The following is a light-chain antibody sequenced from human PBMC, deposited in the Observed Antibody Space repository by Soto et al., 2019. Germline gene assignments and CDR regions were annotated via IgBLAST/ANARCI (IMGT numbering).Light chain of an antibody. CDR3: QQYNNWPPIT. J-gene: IGKJ5*01. V-gene: IGKV3-15*01. Sequence: EIVMTPSPATLSVSPGERATLSCRASQSISSDVAWYQQKPGQAPRLLIYGASTTATGIPARFSGSGSGTEFTLTISSLQSEDFAVYNCQQYNNWPPITFGQGTRLEIK. CDR1: QSISSD. CDR2: GAS.